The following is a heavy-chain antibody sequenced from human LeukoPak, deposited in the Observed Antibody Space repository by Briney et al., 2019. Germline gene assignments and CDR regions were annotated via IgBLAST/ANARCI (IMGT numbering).Heavy chain of an antibody. D-gene: IGHD3-22*01. V-gene: IGHV3-23*01. CDR1: GFTFSSYA. Sequence: GGSLRLSCAASGFTFSSYAMSWVRQAPGKGLEWVSTISGSGGSTYYADSVKGRFTISRDNSKNTLYLQMNSLRAEDTAVYYCAKDSRVVTTRLFDYWGQGTLVTVSS. CDR3: AKDSRVVTTRLFDY. J-gene: IGHJ4*02. CDR2: ISGSGGST.